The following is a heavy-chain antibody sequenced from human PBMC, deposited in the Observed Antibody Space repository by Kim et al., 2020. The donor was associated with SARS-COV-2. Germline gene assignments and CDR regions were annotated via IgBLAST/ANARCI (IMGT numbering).Heavy chain of an antibody. CDR3: ARGPRGYYYYGMDV. Sequence: SQTLSLTCAVYGGSFSGYYWSWIRQPPGKGLEWIGEINHSGSTNYNPSLKSRVTISVDTSKNQFSLKLSSVTAADTAVYYCARGPRGYYYYGMDVWGQGTTVTVSS. V-gene: IGHV4-34*01. CDR2: INHSGST. J-gene: IGHJ6*02. D-gene: IGHD3-16*01. CDR1: GGSFSGYY.